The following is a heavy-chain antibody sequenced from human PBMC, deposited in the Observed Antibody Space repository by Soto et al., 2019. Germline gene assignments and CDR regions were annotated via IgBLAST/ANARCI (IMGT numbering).Heavy chain of an antibody. Sequence: GGSLRLACSASGFTFSSHSINWVRQAPGKGLEWVSYISGSGATKYYADSVKGRFTISRDNARNSLYLQMSSLSDEDTAVYYCASGDSSGYFDYWGQGTLVTVSS. D-gene: IGHD3-22*01. CDR1: GFTFSSHS. V-gene: IGHV3-48*02. J-gene: IGHJ4*02. CDR3: ASGDSSGYFDY. CDR2: ISGSGATK.